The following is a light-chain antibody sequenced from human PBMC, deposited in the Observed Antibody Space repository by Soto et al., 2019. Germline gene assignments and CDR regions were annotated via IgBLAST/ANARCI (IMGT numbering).Light chain of an antibody. CDR1: SGHSSYA. Sequence: QSVLTQSPSASASLGASVKLTCTLSSGHSSYAIAWHLQQPEKGPRYLMKLNSDGSHNKGDGIPDRFSGSSSGAERYLTISSLQSEDEADYYCQTWGTGIQVFGGGTKLTVL. V-gene: IGLV4-69*01. CDR3: QTWGTGIQV. J-gene: IGLJ2*01. CDR2: LNSDGSH.